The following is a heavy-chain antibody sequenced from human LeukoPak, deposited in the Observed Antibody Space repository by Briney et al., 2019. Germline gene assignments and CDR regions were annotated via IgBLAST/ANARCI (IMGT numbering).Heavy chain of an antibody. J-gene: IGHJ5*02. Sequence: SETLSLTCTLSGGSISSFYWSWIRQPPGKGLEWIGYIYYSGTTNYNPSLKSRVTISVDTSKNQFSLKLSSVTAADTAVYYCARGGRSYYDSSGYIEEFDPWGQGTLVTVSS. CDR3: ARGGRSYYDSSGYIEEFDP. D-gene: IGHD3-22*01. CDR1: GGSISSFY. CDR2: IYYSGTT. V-gene: IGHV4-59*01.